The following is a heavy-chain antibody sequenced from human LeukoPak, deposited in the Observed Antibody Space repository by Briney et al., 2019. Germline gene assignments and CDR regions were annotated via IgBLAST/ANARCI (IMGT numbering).Heavy chain of an antibody. CDR3: ARHLDAGYGSGSLRPYYFDY. D-gene: IGHD3-10*01. Sequence: SETLPLTCTVSGGSISSYYWSWIRQPPGKGLEWIGYIYYSGSTNYNPSLKSRVTISVDTSKNQFSLKLSSVTAADTAVYYCARHLDAGYGSGSLRPYYFDYWGQGTLVTVSS. J-gene: IGHJ4*02. CDR1: GGSISSYY. CDR2: IYYSGST. V-gene: IGHV4-59*08.